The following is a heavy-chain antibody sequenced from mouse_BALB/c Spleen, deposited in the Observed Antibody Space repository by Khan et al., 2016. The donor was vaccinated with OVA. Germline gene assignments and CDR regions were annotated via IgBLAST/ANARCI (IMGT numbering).Heavy chain of an antibody. D-gene: IGHD2-14*01. CDR2: ISSGGSN. J-gene: IGHJ2*01. CDR3: AREAYRYDEYYFDY. CDR1: GFTFSSYA. V-gene: IGHV5-6-5*01. Sequence: EVKLVESGGGSVKPGGSLKLSCAVFGFTFSSYAMSWVRQTPEKRLEWVASISSGGSNYYPDSVKGRFTISRDNARNILYLQMSSLRSEDMAMYYGAREAYRYDEYYFDYWGQGTTLTVSS.